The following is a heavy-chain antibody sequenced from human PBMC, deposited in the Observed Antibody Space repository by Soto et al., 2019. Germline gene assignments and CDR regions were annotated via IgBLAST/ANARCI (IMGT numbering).Heavy chain of an antibody. CDR1: GYTFTNYD. Sequence: ASVKVSCKTSGYTFTNYDINWARQATGQGLEWMGWTNPKSGYTGSAQKFQGRVTMTRDSSIRTAYMELHSLTSEDTAVYYCARPAGDLDYWG. CDR2: TNPKSGYT. D-gene: IGHD4-17*01. V-gene: IGHV1-8*01. CDR3: ARPAGDLDY. J-gene: IGHJ4*01.